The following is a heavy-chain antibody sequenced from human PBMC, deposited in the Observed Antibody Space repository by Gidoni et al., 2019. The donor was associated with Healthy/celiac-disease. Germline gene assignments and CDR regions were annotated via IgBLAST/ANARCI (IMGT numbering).Heavy chain of an antibody. V-gene: IGHV3-30-3*01. CDR3: ARDLEMAGTGWFDP. CDR1: GFTFSSYA. J-gene: IGHJ5*02. Sequence: QVQLVESGGGVVQPGRSLRLSCAASGFTFSSYAMHWVRQAPGKGLEWVAVISYDGSNKYYADSVKGRFTISRDNSKNTLYLQMNSLRAEDTAVYYCARDLEMAGTGWFDPWGQGTLVTVSS. D-gene: IGHD6-19*01. CDR2: ISYDGSNK.